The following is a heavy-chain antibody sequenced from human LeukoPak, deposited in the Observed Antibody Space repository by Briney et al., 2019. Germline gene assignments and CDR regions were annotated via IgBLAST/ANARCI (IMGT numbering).Heavy chain of an antibody. V-gene: IGHV1-69*04. J-gene: IGHJ6*02. Sequence: WASVKVSCKASGGTFSSYAISWVRQAPGQGLEWMGRIIPILGIANYAQKFQGRVTITADKSTSTAYMELSSLRSEDTAVYYCARETDSGGWYGAGYYYGMDVWGQGTTVTVSS. CDR3: ARETDSGGWYGAGYYYGMDV. CDR1: GGTFSSYA. CDR2: IIPILGIA. D-gene: IGHD6-19*01.